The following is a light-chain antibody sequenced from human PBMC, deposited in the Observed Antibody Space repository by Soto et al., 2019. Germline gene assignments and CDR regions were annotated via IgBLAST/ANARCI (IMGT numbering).Light chain of an antibody. CDR1: NSNMGRNY. Sequence: QSVLTQTPSASGTPGQSVPISCSGSNSNMGRNYVYWYQQVPGTAPKLLMYRNDVRPSGVPDRFTGSKSGTSASLAISGLRSEDEADYYCAVWDNSLNGVAFGGGTKLTVL. CDR3: AVWDNSLNGVA. J-gene: IGLJ2*01. V-gene: IGLV1-47*01. CDR2: RND.